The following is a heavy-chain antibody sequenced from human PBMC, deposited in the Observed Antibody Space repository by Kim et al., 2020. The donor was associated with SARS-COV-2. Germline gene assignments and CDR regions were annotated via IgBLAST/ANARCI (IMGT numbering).Heavy chain of an antibody. CDR3: AKDPGSCSSTSCDY. Sequence: GGSLRLSCAASGFTFSSYAMSWVRQAPGKGLEWVSAISGSGGSTYYADSVKGRFTISRDNSKNTLYLQMNSLRAEDTAVYYCAKDPGSCSSTSCDYWGQGTLVTVSS. D-gene: IGHD2-2*01. J-gene: IGHJ4*02. CDR1: GFTFSSYA. V-gene: IGHV3-23*01. CDR2: ISGSGGST.